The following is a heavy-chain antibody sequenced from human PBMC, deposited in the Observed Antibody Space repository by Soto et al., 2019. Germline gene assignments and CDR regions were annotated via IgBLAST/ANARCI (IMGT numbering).Heavy chain of an antibody. D-gene: IGHD3-10*01. V-gene: IGHV3-23*01. CDR3: AKDVSGFGEFYFDY. CDR1: GFTFSSYA. J-gene: IGHJ4*02. CDR2: ISGSGGST. Sequence: GESLKISCAASGFTFSSYAMSWVRQAPGKGLEWVSAISGSGGSTYYADSVKGRFTISRDNSKNTLYLQMNSLRAEDTAVYYCAKDVSGFGEFYFDYWGQGTLVTVSS.